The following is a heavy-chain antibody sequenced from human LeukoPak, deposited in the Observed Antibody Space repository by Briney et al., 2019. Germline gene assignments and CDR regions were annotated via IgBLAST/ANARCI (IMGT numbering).Heavy chain of an antibody. CDR2: IYYTGTT. CDR3: ARHSSWYGTFHY. V-gene: IGHV4-39*01. Sequence: SETLSLTCTVSGGSISNSSYYWGWIRQPPGEGLEWIGSIYYTGTTYYNPSLKRRVPISIDTAKNQFSLKLTSVTAADTAVYYCARHSSWYGTFHYWGQGTLVTVSS. CDR1: GGSISNSSYY. D-gene: IGHD6-13*01. J-gene: IGHJ1*01.